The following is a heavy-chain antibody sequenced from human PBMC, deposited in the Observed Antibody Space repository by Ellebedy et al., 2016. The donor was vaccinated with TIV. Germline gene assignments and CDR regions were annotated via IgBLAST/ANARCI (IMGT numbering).Heavy chain of an antibody. Sequence: GESLKISCAASGFIFSQYVMHWVRQAPGKGLEWVAMISDDGNRKYYVDSVKGRFTISRDNSKNTLYLEMNSLRAEDTAVYYCVRAPRGQYYFDYWGQGTLVTVSS. D-gene: IGHD5-12*01. V-gene: IGHV3-30-3*01. J-gene: IGHJ4*02. CDR3: VRAPRGQYYFDY. CDR2: ISDDGNRK. CDR1: GFIFSQYV.